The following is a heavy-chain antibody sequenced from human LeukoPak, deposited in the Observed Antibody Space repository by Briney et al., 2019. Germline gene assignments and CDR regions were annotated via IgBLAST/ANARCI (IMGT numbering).Heavy chain of an antibody. CDR2: ISSSSTI. D-gene: IGHD1-26*01. V-gene: IGHV3-48*04. CDR3: ASRIVGTPDYFDY. Sequence: GGSLRLSCAASGFTFSSYSMNWVRQAPGKGLEWVSYISSSSTIYYVDSVKGRFTISRDNVKNSLYLQLNNLRVEDTAVYYCASRIVGTPDYFDYWGQGTLVTVSS. CDR1: GFTFSSYS. J-gene: IGHJ4*02.